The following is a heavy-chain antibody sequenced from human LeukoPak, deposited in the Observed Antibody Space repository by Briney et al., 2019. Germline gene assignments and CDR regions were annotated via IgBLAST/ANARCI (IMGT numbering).Heavy chain of an antibody. Sequence: SETLSLTCTVSGGSIRSSYYYWGWIRQPPGKGLEWIGGIYYSGSTYYNPSLKSRVTISVDTSKNQFSLKLSSVTAADTAVYYCAREPLDYSNYGDWGQGTLVTVSS. D-gene: IGHD4-11*01. CDR3: AREPLDYSNYGD. CDR2: IYYSGST. CDR1: GGSIRSSYYY. J-gene: IGHJ4*02. V-gene: IGHV4-39*02.